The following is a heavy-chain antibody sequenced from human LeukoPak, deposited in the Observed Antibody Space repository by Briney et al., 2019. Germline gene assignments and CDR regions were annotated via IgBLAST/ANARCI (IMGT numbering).Heavy chain of an antibody. Sequence: SETLSLTCTVSGGSISSGGYYWSWIRQPPGKGLEWIGEINHSGSTNYNPSLKSRVTISVDTSKNQFSLKLSSVTAADTAVYYCATLGVSSIAARPDDGVVSPANWFDPWGQGTLVTVSS. J-gene: IGHJ5*02. CDR2: INHSGST. D-gene: IGHD6-6*01. CDR3: ATLGVSSIAARPDDGVVSPANWFDP. V-gene: IGHV4-39*07. CDR1: GGSISSGGYY.